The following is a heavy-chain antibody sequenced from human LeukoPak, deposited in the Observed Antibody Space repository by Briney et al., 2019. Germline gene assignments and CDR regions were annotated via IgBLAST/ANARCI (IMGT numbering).Heavy chain of an antibody. Sequence: GASAKVSCKVSGYTLTELSMHWVRQAPGKGLEWMGGFDPEDGETIYAQKFQGRVTMTEDTSTDTVYMELSSLRSEDTAVYYCATDPFADCSSTSCYSWGQGTLVTVSS. CDR2: FDPEDGET. J-gene: IGHJ4*02. CDR3: ATDPFADCSSTSCYS. CDR1: GYTLTELS. V-gene: IGHV1-24*01. D-gene: IGHD2-2*01.